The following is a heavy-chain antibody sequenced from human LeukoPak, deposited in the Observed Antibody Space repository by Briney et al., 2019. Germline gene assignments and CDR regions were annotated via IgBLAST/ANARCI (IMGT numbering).Heavy chain of an antibody. CDR2: IYYSGST. V-gene: IGHV4-31*03. Sequence: SQTLSLTCTVSGGSISSGGYYWSLIRQHPGKRLEWIGYIYYSGSTYYNPSLKSRVTISVDTSKNQFSLKLSSVTAADTAVYYCARDLGDLGGYFDYWGQGTLVTVSS. CDR1: GGSISSGGYY. D-gene: IGHD3-16*01. CDR3: ARDLGDLGGYFDY. J-gene: IGHJ4*02.